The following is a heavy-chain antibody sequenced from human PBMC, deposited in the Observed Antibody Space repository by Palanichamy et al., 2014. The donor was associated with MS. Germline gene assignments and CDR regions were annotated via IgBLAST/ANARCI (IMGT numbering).Heavy chain of an antibody. CDR2: IYPXGGT. D-gene: IGHD2-21*01. J-gene: IGHJ3*02. CDR1: GYPSAVLTS. Sequence: QVQLQESGPGLVKPSETLSLTCIVSGYPSAVLTSGAGSGSPRKGLELIGTIYPXGGTYYTAPLMSRVTISQDTSKNQFSLKLTSVTAADTAVYYCARALVNMMNAFDIWGQGTLVTVSS. CDR3: ARALVNMMNAFDI. V-gene: IGHV4-38-2*02.